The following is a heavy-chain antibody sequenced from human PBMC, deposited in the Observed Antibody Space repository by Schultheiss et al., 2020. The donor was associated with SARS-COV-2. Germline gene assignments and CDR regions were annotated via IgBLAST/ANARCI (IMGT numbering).Heavy chain of an antibody. D-gene: IGHD3-22*01. CDR3: AKQDDSSGSYLRYFDY. CDR2: ISYDGSNK. V-gene: IGHV3-30*18. Sequence: GGSLRLSCAASGFTLRRFGMHWVRQAPGKGLEWVAVISYDGSNKYYADSVKGRFTISRDNSKNTLYLQMNSLRAEDTAIYYCAKQDDSSGSYLRYFDYWGQGTLVTVSS. J-gene: IGHJ4*02. CDR1: GFTLRRFG.